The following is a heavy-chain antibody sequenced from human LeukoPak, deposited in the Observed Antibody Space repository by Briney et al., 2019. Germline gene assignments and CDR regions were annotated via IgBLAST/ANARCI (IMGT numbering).Heavy chain of an antibody. CDR3: ARDRDGYPCY. J-gene: IGHJ4*02. D-gene: IGHD5-24*01. CDR2: ISSSSSYI. CDR1: GFTFSSYS. V-gene: IGHV3-21*01. Sequence: GGSLRLSCGASGFTFSSYSMNWVRQAPGKGLEWVSSISSSSSYIYYADSVKGRFTISRDNAKNSLSLQMNSLRAEDTAVYYCARDRDGYPCYWGQGTLVTVSS.